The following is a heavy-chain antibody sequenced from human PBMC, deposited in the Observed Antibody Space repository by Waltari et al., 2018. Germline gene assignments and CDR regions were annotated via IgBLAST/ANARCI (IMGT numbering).Heavy chain of an antibody. D-gene: IGHD3-10*01. CDR3: AKDRAFDY. CDR1: GFTFSSYA. Sequence: EVQLLESGGGLVQPGGSLRLPCAASGFTFSSYAMSWVRQAPGKGLEWVSVIYSGGSSTYYADSGKGRFTISRDNSKNTLYLQMNSLRAEDTAVYYCAKDRAFDYWGQGTLVTVSS. J-gene: IGHJ4*02. CDR2: IYSGGSST. V-gene: IGHV3-23*03.